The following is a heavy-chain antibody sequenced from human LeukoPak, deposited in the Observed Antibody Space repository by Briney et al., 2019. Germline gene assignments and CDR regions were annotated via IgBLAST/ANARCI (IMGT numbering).Heavy chain of an antibody. CDR1: GLTFSTYS. CDR2: IYNSGAKI. Sequence: GGSLRLSCAVSGLTFSTYSMTWVRQGPGKGLEWVSSIYNSGAKIFYADSVKGRFTISRDNSKNMLYLQMNSLRVEDTAVYYCSKDVAPDSGWDLDYWGQGTLVTVSS. CDR3: SKDVAPDSGWDLDY. J-gene: IGHJ4*02. V-gene: IGHV3-23*01. D-gene: IGHD6-19*01.